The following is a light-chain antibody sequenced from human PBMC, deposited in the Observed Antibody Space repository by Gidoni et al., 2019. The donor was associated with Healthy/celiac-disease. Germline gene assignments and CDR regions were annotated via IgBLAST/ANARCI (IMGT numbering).Light chain of an antibody. CDR1: SSDVCGYNY. J-gene: IGLJ2*01. Sequence: QSARTQPASVSGSPGQSITISCTGTSSDVCGYNYVSWYQQHPGKAPKLMIYDVSNRPSGVSNRFSGSTSGNTASLTISGLQAEDEADYYCSSYTSSSTLVFGGGTKLTVL. V-gene: IGLV2-14*03. CDR3: SSYTSSSTLV. CDR2: DVS.